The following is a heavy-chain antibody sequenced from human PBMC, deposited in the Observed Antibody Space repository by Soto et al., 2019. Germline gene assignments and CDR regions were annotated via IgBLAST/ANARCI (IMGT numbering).Heavy chain of an antibody. J-gene: IGHJ5*02. Sequence: EVQLLESGGGLVQPGGSLRLSCAASGFTFSSYAMSWVRQAPGKGLEWVSAISGSGGSTYYADSVKGRFTISRDNAKNSLYLQMNSLRAEDTAVYYCARDRQFAPRESWFDPWGQGTLVTVSS. D-gene: IGHD3-16*01. CDR3: ARDRQFAPRESWFDP. CDR2: ISGSGGST. V-gene: IGHV3-23*01. CDR1: GFTFSSYA.